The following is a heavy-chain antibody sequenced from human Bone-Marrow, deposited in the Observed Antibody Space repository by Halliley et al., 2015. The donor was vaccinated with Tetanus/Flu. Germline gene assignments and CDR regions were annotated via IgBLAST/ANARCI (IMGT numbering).Heavy chain of an antibody. CDR1: GFTFRTYP. V-gene: IGHV3-30-3*01. D-gene: IGHD2-15*01. Sequence: SLRLSCAASGFTFRTYPMHWVRQAPGKGLEWVAVTFDDGTNRHYTDSVKGRFTISKDNSKNTLYLQMDSLRREDTALYYCASGDFAFWGQGTLVTVSS. J-gene: IGHJ4*02. CDR3: ASGDFAF. CDR2: TFDDGTNR.